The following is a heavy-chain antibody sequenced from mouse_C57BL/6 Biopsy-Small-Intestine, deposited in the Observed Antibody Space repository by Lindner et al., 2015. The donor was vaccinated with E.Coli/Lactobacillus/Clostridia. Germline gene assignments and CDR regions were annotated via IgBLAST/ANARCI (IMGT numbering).Heavy chain of an antibody. Sequence: SVKVSCKASGYTFTSHGISWVRQAPGQGLEWMGWIGTYNDDTNYAQNLQGRVTMTTDTSTSTAYMELRSLRSDDTAVYYCARDNGKNPSLDTFDIWGQGTMVTVSS. CDR2: IGTYNDDT. CDR1: GYTFTSHG. V-gene: IGHV1-14*01. D-gene: IGHD4-1*01. CDR3: ARDNGKNPSLDTFDI. J-gene: IGHJ3*01.